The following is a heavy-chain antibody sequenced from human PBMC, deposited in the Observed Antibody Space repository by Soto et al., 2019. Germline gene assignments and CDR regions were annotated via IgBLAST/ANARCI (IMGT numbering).Heavy chain of an antibody. CDR2: IIPILGIA. D-gene: IGHD2-15*01. V-gene: IGHV1-69*02. Sequence: GQGLEWMGRIIPILGIANYAQKFQGRVTITADKSTSTAYMELSSLRSEDTAVYYCASGYCSGGSCYYQYYFDYWGQGTLVTVSS. CDR3: ASGYCSGGSCYYQYYFDY. J-gene: IGHJ4*02.